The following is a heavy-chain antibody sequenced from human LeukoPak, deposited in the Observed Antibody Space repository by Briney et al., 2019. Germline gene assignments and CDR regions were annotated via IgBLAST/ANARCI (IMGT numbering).Heavy chain of an antibody. Sequence: SETLSLTCAVYGGSFSGYYWSWIRQPPGKGLEWIGEINHSGSTNYNPSLKSRVTISVDTSKNQFSLRLTSVTAADTAVYYCAGQAGSGLFTLPGGHGTLVT. J-gene: IGHJ4*03. D-gene: IGHD3/OR15-3a*01. CDR1: GGSFSGYY. CDR2: INHSGST. V-gene: IGHV4-34*01. CDR3: AGQAGSGLFTLP.